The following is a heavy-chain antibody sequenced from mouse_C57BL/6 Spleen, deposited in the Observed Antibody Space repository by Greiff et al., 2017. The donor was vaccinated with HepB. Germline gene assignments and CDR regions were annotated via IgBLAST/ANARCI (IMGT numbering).Heavy chain of an antibody. CDR1: GFTFSSYA. CDR2: ISDGGSYT. Sequence: EVKLMESGGGLVKPGGSLKLSCAASGFTFSSYAMSWVRQTPEKRLEWVATISDGGSYTYYPDNVKGRFTISRDNAKNNLYLQMSNLKSEDTAMYYCARDPGTRYFDDWGQGTTLTVSS. D-gene: IGHD4-1*01. V-gene: IGHV5-4*01. CDR3: ARDPGTRYFDD. J-gene: IGHJ2*01.